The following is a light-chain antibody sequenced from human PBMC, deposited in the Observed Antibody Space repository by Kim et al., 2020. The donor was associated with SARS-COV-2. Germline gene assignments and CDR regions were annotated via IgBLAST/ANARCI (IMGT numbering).Light chain of an antibody. CDR2: DAS. V-gene: IGKV3-11*01. CDR3: QQRSNWPRYT. CDR1: QSVSSY. Sequence: EIVLTQSPATPSLSPGERATLSCRASQSVSSYLAWYQQKPGQAPRLLIYDASNRATGIPARFSGSGSGTDFTLTISSLEPEDFAVYYCQQRSNWPRYTFGQGTKLEI. J-gene: IGKJ2*01.